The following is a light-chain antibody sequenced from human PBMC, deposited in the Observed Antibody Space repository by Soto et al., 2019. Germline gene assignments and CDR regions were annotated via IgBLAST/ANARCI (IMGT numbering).Light chain of an antibody. CDR1: QSVLYSSNTKNY. CDR2: WAS. V-gene: IGKV4-1*01. J-gene: IGKJ2*01. CDR3: QQYYSTLYT. Sequence: DIVMTQSPDSLAVSLGERATINRKSSQSVLYSSNTKNYLAWYQQKPGQPPKLLIYWASTRESGVPDRFSGSGSGTDFSLTISSLQAEDVAVYYCQQYYSTLYTFGQGTKLEIK.